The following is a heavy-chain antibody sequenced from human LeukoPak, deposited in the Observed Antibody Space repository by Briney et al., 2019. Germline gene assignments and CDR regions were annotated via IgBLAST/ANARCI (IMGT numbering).Heavy chain of an antibody. CDR1: GFTFSSYA. CDR2: ISGSGGST. V-gene: IGHV3-23*01. D-gene: IGHD1-26*01. J-gene: IGHJ4*02. CDR3: ARGHMGAKFDY. Sequence: GGSLRLSCAASGFTFSSYAMSWVRQAPGKGLEWVSAISGSGGSTYYADSVKGRFTISRDNSKNTLYLQMNSLRSEDTAVYYCARGHMGAKFDYWGQGTLVTVSS.